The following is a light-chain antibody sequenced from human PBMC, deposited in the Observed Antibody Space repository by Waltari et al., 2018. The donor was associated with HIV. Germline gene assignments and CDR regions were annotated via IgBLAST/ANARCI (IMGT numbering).Light chain of an antibody. CDR2: QDT. CDR3: QAWDNTVV. J-gene: IGLJ2*01. Sequence: SYGLTQPPSVSVSPGQTVTISCSGDKLGQKFVSWNLQKAGQSPVLVIYQDTQRPSGIPDRFSASNSGGTANLTISGTQAADEGDYFCQAWDNTVVFGGGTKLTVL. V-gene: IGLV3-1*01. CDR1: KLGQKF.